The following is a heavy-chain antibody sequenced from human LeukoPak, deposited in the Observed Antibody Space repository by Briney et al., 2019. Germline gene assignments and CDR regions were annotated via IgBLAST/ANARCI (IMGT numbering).Heavy chain of an antibody. CDR2: ISYDGSNK. Sequence: GGSLRLSCAASGFIFSSYSMNWVRQPPGKGLEWVAVISYDGSNKYYADSVKGRFTISRDNSKNTLYLQMDSLRAEDTAVYYCAELGITMIGGVWGKGTTVTISS. J-gene: IGHJ6*04. V-gene: IGHV3-30*18. CDR3: AELGITMIGGV. CDR1: GFIFSSYS. D-gene: IGHD3-10*02.